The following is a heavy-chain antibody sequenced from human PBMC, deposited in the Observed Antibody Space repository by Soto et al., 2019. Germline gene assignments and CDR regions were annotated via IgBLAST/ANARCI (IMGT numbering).Heavy chain of an antibody. CDR3: ARDHSVSTPLDGIYV. Sequence: ASVKVSCKTSGYTFISYDINWVRQATGQGLEGMGWMNPNSGNTGYAQKFQGRVTMTRNTSISTASMELSGLRAEDTAVYYCARDHSVSTPLDGIYVWGQGATVTVSS. CDR1: GYTFISYD. V-gene: IGHV1-8*01. CDR2: MNPNSGNT. J-gene: IGHJ6*02. D-gene: IGHD2-15*01.